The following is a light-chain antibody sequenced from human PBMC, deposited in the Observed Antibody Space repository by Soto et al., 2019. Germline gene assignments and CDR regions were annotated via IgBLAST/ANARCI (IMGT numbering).Light chain of an antibody. J-gene: IGLJ2*01. CDR3: ATWDSSLSAVV. CDR1: SSNIGSNY. V-gene: IGLV1-51*01. Sequence: QSALTQPPSVSAAPGQKVTISCSGSSSNIGSNYVSWYRQLPGTAPKLLIYDNTNRPSGIPDRFSGSKSGTSATLGITGLQTGDEADYYCATWDSSLSAVVFGGGTKLTVL. CDR2: DNT.